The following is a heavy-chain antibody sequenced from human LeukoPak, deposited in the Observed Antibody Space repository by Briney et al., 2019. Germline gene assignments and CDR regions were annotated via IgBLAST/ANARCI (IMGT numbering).Heavy chain of an antibody. J-gene: IGHJ4*02. D-gene: IGHD3-3*01. CDR2: ISYDGSNK. V-gene: IGHV3-30*04. Sequence: GRSLRLSCAASGFTFSSYAMHWVRQAPGKGLEWVAFISYDGSNKYYADSVKGRFTISRDNSKNTLYLQMNSLRAEDTAVYYCAKNSYYDFWSGYYTEVTYFDYWGQGTLVTVSS. CDR1: GFTFSSYA. CDR3: AKNSYYDFWSGYYTEVTYFDY.